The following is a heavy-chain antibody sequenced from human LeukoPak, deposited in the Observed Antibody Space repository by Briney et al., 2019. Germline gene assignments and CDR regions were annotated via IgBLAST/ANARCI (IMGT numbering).Heavy chain of an antibody. CDR2: IRRRAYGGAA. CDR3: SRNGLVDFDY. J-gene: IGHJ4*02. CDR1: GFSFDDFA. Sequence: GGSLRLSCTPSGFSFDDFAMSWVRQPARKGLEWVGFIRRRAYGGAAEHAASVKGRFIISRDDSKGIAYLQMNSLKTEDTAVYYCSRNGLVDFDYWGQGSRVIVSP. V-gene: IGHV3-49*04.